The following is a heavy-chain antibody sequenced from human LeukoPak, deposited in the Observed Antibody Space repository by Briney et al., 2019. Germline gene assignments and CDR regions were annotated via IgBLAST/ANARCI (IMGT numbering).Heavy chain of an antibody. CDR3: ASLSDSSGYGWVRY. Sequence: SETLSLTCTVSGGSISSYYWSWIRQPPGKGLEWIGYIYYSGSTNYNPSLKSRVTISVDTSKNHFSLKLSSVTAADTAVYYCASLSDSSGYGWVRYWGQGTLVTVSS. V-gene: IGHV4-59*08. CDR1: GGSISSYY. J-gene: IGHJ4*02. D-gene: IGHD3-22*01. CDR2: IYYSGST.